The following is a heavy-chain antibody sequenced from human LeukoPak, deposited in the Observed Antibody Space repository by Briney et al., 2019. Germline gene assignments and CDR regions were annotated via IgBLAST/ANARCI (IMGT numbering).Heavy chain of an antibody. CDR1: GYTFTSYG. Sequence: GASVKVSCKASGYTFTSYGINWVRQAPGQGLEWMGWISAYNGNTNYAQKLQGGVTMTTDTSTSTAYTEMRSLRSDDTAVYYCARDYHSSTSYYGGYWGQGTLVTVSS. CDR3: ARDYHSSTSYYGGY. D-gene: IGHD2-2*01. V-gene: IGHV1-18*01. J-gene: IGHJ4*02. CDR2: ISAYNGNT.